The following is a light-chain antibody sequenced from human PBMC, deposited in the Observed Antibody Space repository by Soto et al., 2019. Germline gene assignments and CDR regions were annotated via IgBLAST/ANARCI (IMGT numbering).Light chain of an antibody. CDR3: QHLHGKSLT. CDR2: AAS. J-gene: IGKJ3*01. V-gene: IGKV1-9*01. Sequence: IPLTQSPSSLSASVGDRVTITCRASQGVNSNLAWYQQKPGKAPKLLIYAASTLQSGVTSRFSGSGSGTDFTLTISNLQPEDLATYYCQHLHGKSLTFGPGTKVEI. CDR1: QGVNSN.